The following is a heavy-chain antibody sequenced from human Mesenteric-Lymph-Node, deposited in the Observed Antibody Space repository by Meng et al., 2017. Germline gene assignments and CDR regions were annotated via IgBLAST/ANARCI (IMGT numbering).Heavy chain of an antibody. CDR1: GGTFTSYY. D-gene: IGHD6-25*01. CDR2: IIPISGKA. V-gene: IGHV1-69*10. CDR3: AREARGDYYYGMDD. Sequence: SVKVSCKASGGTFTSYYISWVRQAPGHGLEWMGGIIPISGKANYAQKFQGSVTITTDKSTSTAYMELRRLRSEDAAVYYCAREARGDYYYGMDDWGQGTTVTVSS. J-gene: IGHJ6*02.